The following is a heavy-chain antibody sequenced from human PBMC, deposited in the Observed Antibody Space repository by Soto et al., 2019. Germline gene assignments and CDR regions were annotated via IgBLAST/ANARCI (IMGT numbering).Heavy chain of an antibody. J-gene: IGHJ4*02. V-gene: IGHV3-33*01. CDR2: IWYDGSNK. CDR3: ARESPHSITMVRGVISLNY. CDR1: GFTFSSYG. Sequence: GGSLRLSCAASGFTFSSYGMHWVRQAPGKGLEWVAVIWYDGSNKYYADSVKGRFTISRDNSKNTLYPQMNSLRAEDTAVYYCARESPHSITMVRGVISLNYWGQGTLVTVSS. D-gene: IGHD3-10*01.